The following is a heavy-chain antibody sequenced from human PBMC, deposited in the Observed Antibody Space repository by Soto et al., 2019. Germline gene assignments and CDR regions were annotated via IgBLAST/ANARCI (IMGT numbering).Heavy chain of an antibody. CDR1: GLDFSTFG. J-gene: IGHJ1*01. Sequence: QVRLVESGGDVVQPWWSLRLSCEVSGLDFSTFGMHWVRQAPGKGLEWVAVIWADGSQRYYVDSVKNRFTVSRDNPKSILYLQITSLRVEDTGKYFCVSSYDMPIWGQGKLVTVSS. CDR2: IWADGSQR. CDR3: VSSYDMPI. V-gene: IGHV3-33*03. D-gene: IGHD3-3*01.